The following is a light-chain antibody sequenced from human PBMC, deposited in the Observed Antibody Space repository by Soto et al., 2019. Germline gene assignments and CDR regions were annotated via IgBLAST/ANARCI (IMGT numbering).Light chain of an antibody. CDR2: DAS. Sequence: IVLSPSRAGLPLSPRATATLSCRASESIRTYLAWYQQKPGQAPRLLIYDASTRATGIPARFSGSGSGTDFTLTIGSLEPEDFAIYYCQQRSNWPITFGQGTRLEIK. CDR1: ESIRTY. J-gene: IGKJ5*01. V-gene: IGKV3-11*01. CDR3: QQRSNWPIT.